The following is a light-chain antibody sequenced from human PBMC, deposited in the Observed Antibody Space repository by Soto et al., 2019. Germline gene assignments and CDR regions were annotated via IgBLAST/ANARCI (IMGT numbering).Light chain of an antibody. J-gene: IGKJ1*01. CDR3: QQYYSTPST. CDR2: WAS. CDR1: QSVLYSSNNNKY. V-gene: IGKV4-1*01. Sequence: DIVMTQSPDSLAVSLGERATINCKSSQSVLYSSNNNKYLAWYQRKPGQHLKLLIYWASTRESGVPDRFSGSGSGTDFTLTIISLQAEDVAVYHCQQYYSTPSTFGQGTTVEIK.